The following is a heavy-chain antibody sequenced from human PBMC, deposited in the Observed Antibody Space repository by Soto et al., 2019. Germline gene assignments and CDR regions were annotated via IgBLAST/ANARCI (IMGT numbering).Heavy chain of an antibody. CDR3: AVYGYGVSAAAY. D-gene: IGHD4-17*01. CDR2: INQDGSER. J-gene: IGHJ4*02. CDR1: GLTFRNDW. V-gene: IGHV3-7*03. Sequence: PGRSLILSCAGSGLTFRNDWLSWVRQAPGKGLEWVANINQDGSERYYVDSVRGRFTISRDNVENSLYLQLNSLRPEDTAVYYCAVYGYGVSAAAYWGQGTLVTVSS.